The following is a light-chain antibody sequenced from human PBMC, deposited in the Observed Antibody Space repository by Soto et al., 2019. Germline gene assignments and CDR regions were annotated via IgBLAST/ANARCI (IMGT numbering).Light chain of an antibody. J-gene: IGKJ5*01. Sequence: DIQLTQSPSSLSASFGDGVTITCRSSQNINAYVNWYQQKSGKAPELLIYAASNLQSGVPPRFSGSGSGTEFALIITSLQPEDSATYYCQQYSNLITFGQGTRLEI. V-gene: IGKV1-39*01. CDR3: QQYSNLIT. CDR1: QNINAY. CDR2: AAS.